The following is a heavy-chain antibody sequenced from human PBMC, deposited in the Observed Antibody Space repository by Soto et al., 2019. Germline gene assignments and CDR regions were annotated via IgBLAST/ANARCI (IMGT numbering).Heavy chain of an antibody. CDR3: ARVSTYYFDSSGSYTSDY. CDR2: VFFSGST. CDR1: GASVGSGSFY. D-gene: IGHD3-22*01. V-gene: IGHV4-61*01. J-gene: IGHJ4*02. Sequence: PSEPLSLTGTVSGASVGSGSFYWSWIRQPPGKGLEWIGYVFFSGSTNYNPSLKSRVTISIDTSKNQFSLKLISVTAADTAVYYCARVSTYYFDSSGSYTSDYWGQGTLVTVSS.